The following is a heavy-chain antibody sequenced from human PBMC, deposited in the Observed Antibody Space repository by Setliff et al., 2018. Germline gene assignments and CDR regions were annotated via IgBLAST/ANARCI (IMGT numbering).Heavy chain of an antibody. CDR3: MDTNWASHWDF. CDR1: GYTFTTYA. Sequence: ASVKVSCKASGYTFTTYAIGWMRQAPGQGLEWMGWINTNTGSPNYAQGFTGRFVFSLDASVSTAYLDMNSLKIEDTGVYYCMDTNWASHWDFGGRGTLVTVSS. CDR2: INTNTGSP. J-gene: IGHJ4*02. V-gene: IGHV7-4-1*02. D-gene: IGHD5-18*01.